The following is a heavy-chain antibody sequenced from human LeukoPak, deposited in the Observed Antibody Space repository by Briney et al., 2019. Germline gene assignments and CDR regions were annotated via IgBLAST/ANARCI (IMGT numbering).Heavy chain of an antibody. J-gene: IGHJ4*01. D-gene: IGHD4-17*01. Sequence: GGSLRLSCAASGFTFSSYSMNWVRQAPGKGLEWVSSISSSSSYIYYADSVKGRFTISRDNAKNSLYLQMNSLRAEDTAVYYCARDRGGYGDYHFDYWGHGTLVTVSS. CDR1: GFTFSSYS. CDR3: ARDRGGYGDYHFDY. CDR2: ISSSSSYI. V-gene: IGHV3-21*01.